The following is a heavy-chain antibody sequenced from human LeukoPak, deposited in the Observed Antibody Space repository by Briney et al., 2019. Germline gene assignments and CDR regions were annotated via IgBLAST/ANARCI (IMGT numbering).Heavy chain of an antibody. J-gene: IGHJ4*02. CDR2: ISSSSSYI. CDR3: ARAKWELVFFDY. Sequence: GGSLRLSCAASGFTFSSYSMNWVRQAPGKGLEWVSSISSSSSYIYYADSVKGRFTISRDNAKNSLYLQMNSLRAEDTAVYYCARAKWELVFFDYWGQGTLVTVSS. CDR1: GFTFSSYS. D-gene: IGHD1-26*01. V-gene: IGHV3-21*01.